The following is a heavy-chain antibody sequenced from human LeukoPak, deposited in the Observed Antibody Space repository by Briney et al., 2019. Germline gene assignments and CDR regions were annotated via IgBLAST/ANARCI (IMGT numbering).Heavy chain of an antibody. CDR2: ISGSGGST. Sequence: GGSLRLSCAASGFTFSRYGMSWVRQAPGKGLEWVSAISGSGGSTYCADSVKGRFTISRDNSKNTLYLQMNSLRAEDTAVYYCAKVYSSGWYGVGYFDYWGQGTLVTVSS. D-gene: IGHD6-19*01. V-gene: IGHV3-23*01. CDR1: GFTFSRYG. CDR3: AKVYSSGWYGVGYFDY. J-gene: IGHJ4*02.